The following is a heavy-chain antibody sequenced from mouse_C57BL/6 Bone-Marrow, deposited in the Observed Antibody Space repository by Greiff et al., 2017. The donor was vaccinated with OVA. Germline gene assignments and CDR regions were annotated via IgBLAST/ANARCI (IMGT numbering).Heavy chain of an antibody. D-gene: IGHD1-1*01. Sequence: EVQLQQSGPELVKPGASVKISCKASGYSFTGYFMNWVMQSHGKSLEWIGRINPYNGDTFYNQKFKGKATLTVDKSSSTAHMALRRLTSEDSAVYYFAREFITTVVARVYFDYWGQGTTLTVSS. CDR3: AREFITTVVARVYFDY. V-gene: IGHV1-20*01. J-gene: IGHJ2*01. CDR1: GYSFTGYF. CDR2: INPYNGDT.